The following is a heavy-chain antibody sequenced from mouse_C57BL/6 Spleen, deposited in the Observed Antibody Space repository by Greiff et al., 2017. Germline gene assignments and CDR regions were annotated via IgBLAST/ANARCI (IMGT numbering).Heavy chain of an antibody. J-gene: IGHJ2*01. CDR2: ISDGGSYT. V-gene: IGHV5-4*01. CDR1: GFTFSSYA. Sequence: EVQGVESGGGLVKPGGSLKLSCAASGFTFSSYAMSWVRQTPEKRLEWVATISDGGSYTYYPDNVKGRFTISRDNAKNNLYLQMSHLKSEDTAMYYCARALTGTALYYFDYWGQGTTLTVSS. D-gene: IGHD4-1*01. CDR3: ARALTGTALYYFDY.